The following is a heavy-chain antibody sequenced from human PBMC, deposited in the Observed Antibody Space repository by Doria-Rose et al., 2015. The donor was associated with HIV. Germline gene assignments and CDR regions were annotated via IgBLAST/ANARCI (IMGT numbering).Heavy chain of an antibody. Sequence: QESGPVLVKPTETLTLTCTVSGVSLSSPGMGVSWIRQPPGKALEWHANIFSDDERSYQTSLKSRLTISRGTSKSQVVLTMTDMDPVDTATYYCARIKSSRWYHKYYFDFWGQGTLVIVSA. CDR2: IFSDDER. J-gene: IGHJ4*02. V-gene: IGHV2-26*01. CDR1: GVSLSSPGMG. D-gene: IGHD6-13*01. CDR3: ARIKSSRWYHKYYFDF.